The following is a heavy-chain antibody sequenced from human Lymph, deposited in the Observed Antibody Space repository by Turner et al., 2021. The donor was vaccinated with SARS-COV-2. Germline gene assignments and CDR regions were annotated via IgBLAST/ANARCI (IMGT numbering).Heavy chain of an antibody. CDR3: ARSRDLQSMVRGVDAIDY. CDR1: RHTFTGYY. Sequence: QVQLAQSGAVVNKPGPSLKVLCKSSRHTFTGYYIPWVRQAPGQGLEWMGWMNASSGGTGNAQKFQCGVTLTRDTTISTDNMEFRRLRSVDTAVYYCARSRDLQSMVRGVDAIDYWGQGTLVTVSS. D-gene: IGHD3-10*01. J-gene: IGHJ4*02. V-gene: IGHV1-2*02. CDR2: MNASSGGT.